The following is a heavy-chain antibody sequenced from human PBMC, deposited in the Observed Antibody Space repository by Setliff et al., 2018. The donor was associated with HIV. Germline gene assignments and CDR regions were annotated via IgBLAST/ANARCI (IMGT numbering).Heavy chain of an antibody. CDR3: AGVFPLVTADDNRFDP. CDR1: GGSISRDSFY. D-gene: IGHD2-21*02. CDR2: IYYSGTT. V-gene: IGHV4-39*01. J-gene: IGHJ5*02. Sequence: PSETLSLTCTVSGGSISRDSFYWGWFRQPPGEGLEWIGSIYYSGTTYYAPSLETRLTISVDTSTNQFSLKLTSVTAADTAMYFCAGVFPLVTADDNRFDPWGQGILVTVSS.